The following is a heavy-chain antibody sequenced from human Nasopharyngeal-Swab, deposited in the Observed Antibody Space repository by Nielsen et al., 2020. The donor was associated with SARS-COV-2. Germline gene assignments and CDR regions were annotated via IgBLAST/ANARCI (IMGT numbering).Heavy chain of an antibody. J-gene: IGHJ4*02. Sequence: IRRSPGKGLEWVSSISSSSSYIYYADSVKGRFTISRDNAKNSLYLQMNSLRAEDTAVYYCARGFYYGSGSQGFDYWGQGTLVTVSS. V-gene: IGHV3-21*01. D-gene: IGHD3-10*01. CDR3: ARGFYYGSGSQGFDY. CDR2: ISSSSSYI.